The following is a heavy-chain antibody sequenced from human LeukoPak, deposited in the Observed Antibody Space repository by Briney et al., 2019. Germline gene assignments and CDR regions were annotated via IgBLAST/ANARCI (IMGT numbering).Heavy chain of an antibody. Sequence: GASVKVSCKASGYIFSGYYMHWVRQAPGQGLEWMGWINPNGGGTNSAQKFQGRVTMTRDTSINTAYMELNSLRSDDTAVYYCARDLGDGNGMGNYYFDYWGQGTLVTVSS. V-gene: IGHV1-2*02. CDR1: GYIFSGYY. D-gene: IGHD2-8*01. J-gene: IGHJ4*02. CDR3: ARDLGDGNGMGNYYFDY. CDR2: INPNGGGT.